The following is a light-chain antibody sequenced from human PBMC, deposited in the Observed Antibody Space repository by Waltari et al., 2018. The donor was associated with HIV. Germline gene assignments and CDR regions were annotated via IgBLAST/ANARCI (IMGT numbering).Light chain of an antibody. CDR1: SSDSVVSYS. CDR3: CTYAGSKTHNVA. J-gene: IGLJ2*01. CDR2: DVA. Sequence: QSALPQPRPVSGSSAQSVTITCSATSSDSVVSYSVFSYQQHHANAPPNIIYDVAKQPSGGPARFSGSKTGSTASLTISWRQADEEADYYCCTYAGSKTHNVAFGGGTRLTVL. V-gene: IGLV2-11*01.